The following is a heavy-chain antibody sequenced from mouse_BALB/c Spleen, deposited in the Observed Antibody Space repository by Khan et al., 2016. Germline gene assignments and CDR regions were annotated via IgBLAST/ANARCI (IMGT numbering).Heavy chain of an antibody. CDR3: ARDYRYDWDVMDY. D-gene: IGHD2-14*01. V-gene: IGHV1S136*01. Sequence: VQLQQSGPELVKPGASVKMSSKTSGYPFTNYILHWVKQKPGQGLEWIGYINPHNDGIKYNAKFKGKATLTSDKSSSTAYMDLSSLTSEDSAVYYCARDYRYDWDVMDYWGQGTSVTVSS. CDR2: INPHNDGI. CDR1: GYPFTNYI. J-gene: IGHJ4*01.